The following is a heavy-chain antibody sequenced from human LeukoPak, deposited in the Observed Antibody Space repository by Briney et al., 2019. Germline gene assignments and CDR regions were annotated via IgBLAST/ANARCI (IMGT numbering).Heavy chain of an antibody. J-gene: IGHJ4*02. D-gene: IGHD3-9*01. CDR3: ASETDDILTGYYTGSLDY. CDR1: GFTFSSYW. CDR2: INHNGNVN. Sequence: GGSLRLSCAASGFTFSSYWMNWARQAPGKGLEWVASINHNGNVNYYVDSVKGRFTISRDNAKNTLYLQMNSLRAEDTAVYYCASETDDILTGYYTGSLDYWGQGTLVTVSS. V-gene: IGHV3-7*01.